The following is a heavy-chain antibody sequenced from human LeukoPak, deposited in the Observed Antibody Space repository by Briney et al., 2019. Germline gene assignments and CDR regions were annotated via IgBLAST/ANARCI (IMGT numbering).Heavy chain of an antibody. CDR3: ARAYFDWLLPDY. J-gene: IGHJ4*02. V-gene: IGHV1-8*02. CDR1: GYTFTTYA. Sequence: ASVKVSCKASGYTFTTYAINWVRQATGQGLEWMGWMNPNSGNTGYAQKFQGRVTMTRNTSISTAYMELSRLRSDDTAVYYCARAYFDWLLPDYWGQGTLVTVSS. CDR2: MNPNSGNT. D-gene: IGHD3-9*01.